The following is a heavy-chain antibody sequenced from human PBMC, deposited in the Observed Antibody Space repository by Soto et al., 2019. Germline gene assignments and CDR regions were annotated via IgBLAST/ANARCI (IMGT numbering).Heavy chain of an antibody. CDR1: GGSLSSYY. CDR3: ARVPAP. V-gene: IGHV4-59*12. Sequence: PSETLCLTCVVSGGSLSSYYWSWIRQPPGKGLEWIGYIYYSGSTNYNPSLKSRVTISVDRSKNQFSLKLSSVTAADTAVYYCARVPAPWGQGTLVTVSS. CDR2: IYYSGST. J-gene: IGHJ5*02.